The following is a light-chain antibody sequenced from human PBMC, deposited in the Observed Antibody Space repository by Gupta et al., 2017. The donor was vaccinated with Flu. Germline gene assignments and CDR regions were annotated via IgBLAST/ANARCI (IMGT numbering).Light chain of an antibody. J-gene: IGLJ1*01. CDR3: TSYTSSYTDV. Sequence: QSALTQPPSVSGSPGQSVTISCTGTSGDIGTYNRVSWYQQPPGTAPKLRIYEVSSRPSGVPDRFSASKSGNTASLTISGLQGEDEADYYCTSYTSSYTDVFGTGTKVTVL. CDR1: SGDIGTYNR. CDR2: EVS. V-gene: IGLV2-18*02.